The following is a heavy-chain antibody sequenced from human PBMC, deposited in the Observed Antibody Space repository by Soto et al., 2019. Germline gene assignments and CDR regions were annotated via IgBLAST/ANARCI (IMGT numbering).Heavy chain of an antibody. V-gene: IGHV3-30*18. D-gene: IGHD6-13*01. CDR1: WFTFRHYG. J-gene: IGHJ4*02. Sequence: PVGSLRLSSAASWFTFRHYGMHWVRQAPGKGLEWVAVISHDGSDKYYADSMKGRFIISRDNSENTLFLNMNSLKPEDTAVYYCAKENQHLVHDYWGQGTLVTVSS. CDR3: AKENQHLVHDY. CDR2: ISHDGSDK.